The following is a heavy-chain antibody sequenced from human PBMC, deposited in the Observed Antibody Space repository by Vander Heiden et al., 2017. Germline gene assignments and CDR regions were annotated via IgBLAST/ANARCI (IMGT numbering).Heavy chain of an antibody. V-gene: IGHV1-69*10. Sequence: QVQLVQSGAEVKKPGSSVKVSCKASGGTFSSYAISWVRQAPGQGLEWMGGIIPILGIANDAQKFQGRVTITADKSTSTAYMELSSLRSEDTAVYYCARKEGLGNWFDPWGQGTLVTVSS. D-gene: IGHD3-9*01. J-gene: IGHJ5*02. CDR1: GGTFSSYA. CDR2: IIPILGIA. CDR3: ARKEGLGNWFDP.